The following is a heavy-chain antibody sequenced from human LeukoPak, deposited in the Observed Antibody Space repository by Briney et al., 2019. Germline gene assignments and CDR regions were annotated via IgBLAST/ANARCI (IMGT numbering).Heavy chain of an antibody. CDR1: GFTFSSYA. CDR2: ISYDGSNK. V-gene: IGHV3-30-3*01. CDR3: AREAPSPYYYYGMDV. J-gene: IGHJ6*02. Sequence: GGSLRLSCEASGFTFSSYAMHWVRQAPGKGLEWVAVISYDGSNKYYADSVKGRFTISRDNSKNTLYLQMNSLRAEDTAVYYCAREAPSPYYYYGMDVWGQGTTVTVSS.